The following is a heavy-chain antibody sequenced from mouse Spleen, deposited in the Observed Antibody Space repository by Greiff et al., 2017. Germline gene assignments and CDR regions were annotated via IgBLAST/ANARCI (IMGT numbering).Heavy chain of an antibody. V-gene: IGHV7-3*02. D-gene: IGHD1-1*02. CDR2: IRNKANGYTT. J-gene: IGHJ3*01. CDR1: GFTFTDYY. Sequence: EVKLVESGGGLVQPGGSLRLSCATSGFTFTDYYMSWVRQPPGKALEWLGFIRNKANGYTTEYSASVKGRFTISRDNSQSILYLQMNTLRAEDSATYYCARDGYYDPAWFAYWGQGTLVTVSA. CDR3: ARDGYYDPAWFAY.